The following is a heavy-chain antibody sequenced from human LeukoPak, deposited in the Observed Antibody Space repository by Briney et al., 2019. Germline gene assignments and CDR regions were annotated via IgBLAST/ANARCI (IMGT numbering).Heavy chain of an antibody. Sequence: SVKVSCKTSGGTFLSHIFSWVRQAPGHGLEWRGKITPVIETAKYAQTFQGRVSIYTDKDTTTVYMDLSGLRPDDTADYYCARVNLRGSNYNWFDPWGQGTRVIVSS. CDR2: ITPVIETA. D-gene: IGHD3-10*01. V-gene: IGHV1-69*08. CDR1: GGTFLSHI. J-gene: IGHJ5*02. CDR3: ARVNLRGSNYNWFDP.